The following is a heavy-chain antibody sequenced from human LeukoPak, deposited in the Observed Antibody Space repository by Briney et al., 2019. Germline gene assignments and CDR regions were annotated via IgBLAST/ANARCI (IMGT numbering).Heavy chain of an antibody. Sequence: GGSLRLSCTVSGFTFSTYVMHWVRQAPGKGLGYVSAISSNGDNTYYADSVKGRFTISRDNSKNTLYLQMSSLRADDTAVYYCVRGTGYWGQGTLVTVSS. CDR1: GFTFSTYV. CDR2: ISSNGDNT. V-gene: IGHV3-64D*06. J-gene: IGHJ4*02. CDR3: VRGTGY.